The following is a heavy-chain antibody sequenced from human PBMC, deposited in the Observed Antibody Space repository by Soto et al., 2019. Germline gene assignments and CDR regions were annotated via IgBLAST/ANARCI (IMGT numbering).Heavy chain of an antibody. CDR1: GGSISTVDYW. CDR2: IYEGGRT. V-gene: IGHV4-30-4*01. Sequence: QVQLQESGPGLVKPSQTLSLTCTVSGGSISTVDYWWSWIRQPPDMGLEWIGHIYEGGRTYNNPSLESRVTMSVDTSNSQLSLTLSSVSAADTAVYYCARGPSGDKVDSWGQGTLVTVSS. D-gene: IGHD7-27*01. J-gene: IGHJ4*02. CDR3: ARGPSGDKVDS.